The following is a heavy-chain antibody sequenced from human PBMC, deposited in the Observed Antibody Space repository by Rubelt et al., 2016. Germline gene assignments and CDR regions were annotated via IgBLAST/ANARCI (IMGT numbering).Heavy chain of an antibody. V-gene: IGHV4-39*01. D-gene: IGHD6-13*01. Sequence: SRVTISVDTSKNQFSLKLSSVTAADTAVYYCARHPVGRPPGIAAAGTEDYWGQGTLVTVSS. CDR3: ARHPVGRPPGIAAAGTEDY. J-gene: IGHJ4*02.